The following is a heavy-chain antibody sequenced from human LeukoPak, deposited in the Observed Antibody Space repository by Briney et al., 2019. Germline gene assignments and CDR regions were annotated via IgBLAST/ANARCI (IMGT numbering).Heavy chain of an antibody. CDR2: INPNSGGT. D-gene: IGHD6-19*01. Sequence: GASVKVSCKASGYTFTGYYMHWVRQAPGQGLEWMGWINPNSGGTNYAQKFQGRVTMTRDTSISTAYMELSRLRSDDMAVYYCARGTYSSGWYGYYFDYWGQGTLVTVSS. CDR3: ARGTYSSGWYGYYFDY. CDR1: GYTFTGYY. J-gene: IGHJ4*02. V-gene: IGHV1-2*02.